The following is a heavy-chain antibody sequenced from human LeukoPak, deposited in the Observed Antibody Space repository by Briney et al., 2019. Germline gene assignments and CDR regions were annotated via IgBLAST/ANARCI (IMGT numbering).Heavy chain of an antibody. Sequence: PGGSLRLSCAASGFPFSSYWMSWVRQAPGKRLEWVANIKQDGSDKYYVDSVKGRFTISRDNPKNSLYLQVNSLRADDTAVYYCARLTGTTGFDYWGQGTLVTVSS. V-gene: IGHV3-7*01. CDR1: GFPFSSYW. CDR2: IKQDGSDK. D-gene: IGHD1-1*01. CDR3: ARLTGTTGFDY. J-gene: IGHJ4*02.